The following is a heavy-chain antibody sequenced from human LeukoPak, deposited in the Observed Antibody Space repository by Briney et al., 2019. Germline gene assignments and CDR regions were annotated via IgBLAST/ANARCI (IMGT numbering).Heavy chain of an antibody. J-gene: IGHJ4*02. Sequence: PGGSLRLSCAASGFTFSSYSMNWVRQAPGKGLEWVSYISSSSSTINYAGSVKGRFTISRDNAKNSLYLQMNSLRAEDTALYYCARGGAARPDYWGQGTLVTVSS. D-gene: IGHD6-6*01. CDR2: ISSSSSTI. CDR3: ARGGAARPDY. CDR1: GFTFSSYS. V-gene: IGHV3-48*01.